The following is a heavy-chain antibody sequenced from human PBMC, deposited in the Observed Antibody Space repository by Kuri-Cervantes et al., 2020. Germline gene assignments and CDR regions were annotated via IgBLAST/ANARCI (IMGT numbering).Heavy chain of an antibody. V-gene: IGHV1-8*01. D-gene: IGHD3-10*01. CDR2: MNPNSGNT. J-gene: IGHJ5*02. CDR3: ARGRMVRGAKHLFWFDP. CDR1: GYTFTSYD. Sequence: ASVKVSCKASGYTFTSYDINWVRQATGQGLEWMGWMNPNSGNTGYAQKFQGRVTMTRNTSISTAYMELSSLRSEDTAVYYCARGRMVRGAKHLFWFDPWGQGTLVTVSS.